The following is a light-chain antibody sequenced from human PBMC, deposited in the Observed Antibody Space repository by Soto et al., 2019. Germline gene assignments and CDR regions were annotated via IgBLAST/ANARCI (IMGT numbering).Light chain of an antibody. Sequence: IQLTQSPSFLSASVGDRVTISCRASQGIANFLAWYQQKPGKAPRLLIYGASTLQSGVPSRFSGSGSATDFTLTISSLQPEDFATYYCQQLNSFPIPFGPGTKVDIK. CDR2: GAS. V-gene: IGKV1-9*01. J-gene: IGKJ3*01. CDR3: QQLNSFPIP. CDR1: QGIANF.